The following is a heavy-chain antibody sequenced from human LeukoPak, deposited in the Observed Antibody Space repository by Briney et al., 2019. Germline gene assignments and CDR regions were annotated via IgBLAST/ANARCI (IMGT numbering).Heavy chain of an antibody. CDR3: ARDRRELLPPYDY. CDR1: GFTFSSYA. D-gene: IGHD1-26*01. Sequence: GGSLRLSCAASGFTFSSYAMSWVRQAPGKGLEWVSAISGSGGSTYYADSVKGRFTISRDNAKNSLYLQMNSLRAEDTAVYYCARDRRELLPPYDYWGQGTLVTVSS. J-gene: IGHJ4*02. CDR2: ISGSGGST. V-gene: IGHV3-23*01.